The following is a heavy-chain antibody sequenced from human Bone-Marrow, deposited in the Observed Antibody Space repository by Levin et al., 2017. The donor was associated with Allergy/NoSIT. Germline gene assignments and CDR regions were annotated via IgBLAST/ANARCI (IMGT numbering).Heavy chain of an antibody. CDR1: GGSFSGYY. J-gene: IGHJ4*02. Sequence: PSETLSLTCAVYGGSFSGYYWSWIRQPPGKGLEWIGEINHSGSTNYNPSLKSRVTISVDTSKNQFSLKLSSVTAADTAVYYCARAPLLEPRTTAGLDYWGQGTLVTVSS. CDR3: ARAPLLEPRTTAGLDY. D-gene: IGHD1-7*01. V-gene: IGHV4-34*01. CDR2: INHSGST.